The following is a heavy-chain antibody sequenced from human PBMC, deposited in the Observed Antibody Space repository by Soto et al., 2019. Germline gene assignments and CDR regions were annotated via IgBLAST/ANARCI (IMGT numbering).Heavy chain of an antibody. CDR3: AKDHSSSWYDWFDP. D-gene: IGHD6-13*01. CDR2: ISYDGSNK. Sequence: PGGSLRLSCAASGFTFSSYAMHWVRQAPGKGLEWVAVISYDGSNKYYADSVKGRFTISRDNSKNTLYLQMNSLRAEDTAVYYCAKDHSSSWYDWFDPWGQGTLVTVSS. CDR1: GFTFSSYA. J-gene: IGHJ5*02. V-gene: IGHV3-30-3*01.